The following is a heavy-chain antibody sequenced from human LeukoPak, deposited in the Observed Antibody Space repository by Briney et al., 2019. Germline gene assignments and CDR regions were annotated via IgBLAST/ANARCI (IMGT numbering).Heavy chain of an antibody. D-gene: IGHD3-10*01. CDR1: GGSISSYY. CDR3: ARHKNYGSGRRVDP. J-gene: IGHJ5*02. V-gene: IGHV4-4*07. CDR2: IYTSGST. Sequence: SETLSLTCTVSGGSISSYYWSWIRQPAGKGLEWIGRIYTSGSTNYNPSPKSRVTMSVDTSKNQFSLKLSSVTAADTAVYYCARHKNYGSGRRVDPWGQGTLVTVSS.